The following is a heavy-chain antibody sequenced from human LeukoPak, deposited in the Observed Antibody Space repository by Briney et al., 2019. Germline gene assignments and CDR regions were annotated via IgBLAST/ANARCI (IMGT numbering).Heavy chain of an antibody. Sequence: SETLSLTCTVPGYSITSGYYWGWIRQPPGKGLEWIGNIYHSGSTYYNPSLKSRVTISVDTSKNQFSLKLISVTAADTAVYYCARMTGGKGFDYWGQGTLVTVSS. J-gene: IGHJ4*02. V-gene: IGHV4-38-2*02. CDR1: GYSITSGYY. D-gene: IGHD3-9*01. CDR2: IYHSGST. CDR3: ARMTGGKGFDY.